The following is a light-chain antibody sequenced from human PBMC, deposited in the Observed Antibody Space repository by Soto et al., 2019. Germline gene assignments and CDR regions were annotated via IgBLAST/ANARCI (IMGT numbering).Light chain of an antibody. CDR3: QQRRGS. CDR2: DAS. V-gene: IGKV3-11*01. J-gene: IGKJ2*03. CDR1: QSVSSY. Sequence: EIVLTQSPATLSLSPGERATLSCRASQSVSSYLAWYQQKPGQAPRLLIYDASNRATGIPARFSGSGAGTVFTLTISSLEPEDFAVYYCQQRRGSVGQGTKLEIK.